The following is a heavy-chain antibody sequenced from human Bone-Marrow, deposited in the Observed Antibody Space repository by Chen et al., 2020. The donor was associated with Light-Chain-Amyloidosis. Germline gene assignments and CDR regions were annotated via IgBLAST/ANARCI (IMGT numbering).Heavy chain of an antibody. CDR3: ARRRDGYNFDY. CDR2: SYPDDSDA. V-gene: IGHV5-51*01. CDR1: GDTFPNYW. D-gene: IGHD5-12*01. J-gene: IGHJ4*02. Sequence: EVPLEQSGPEVKKLGETLQTPCTGSGDTFPNYWIGWVRQMPGKGLEWMGVSYPDDSDARYSPSFEGQVTISADKSITTAYLQWRSLKASDTAMYYCARRRDGYNFDYWGQGTLVTVSS.